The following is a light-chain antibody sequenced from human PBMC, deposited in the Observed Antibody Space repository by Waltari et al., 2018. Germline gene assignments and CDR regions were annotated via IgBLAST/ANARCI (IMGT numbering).Light chain of an antibody. CDR2: DVS. J-gene: IGLJ2*01. V-gene: IGLV2-14*03. CDR1: SSDVGDYKY. Sequence: QSALTQPASVSGSPGQSITISCTGTSSDVGDYKYVSRYQRHPGKAPKLIIFDVSNRPSGVSNRFSGSKSGDTASLTISGLQAEDEADYYCSSYTSSSTYVVFGGGTKLTVL. CDR3: SSYTSSSTYVV.